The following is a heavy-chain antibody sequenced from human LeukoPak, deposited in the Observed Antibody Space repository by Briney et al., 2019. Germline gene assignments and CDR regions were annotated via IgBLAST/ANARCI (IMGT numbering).Heavy chain of an antibody. CDR1: GGSISISDYY. J-gene: IGHJ4*02. D-gene: IGHD3-16*01. Sequence: PSETLSLTCTVSGGSISISDYYWGWIRQPPGKGLEWMGSMSYSGRTYYNPSLKSRVTVLLETSKNQCSLKLSSVTAADTAVYYCARERGSRPRRFDYWGQGTLVTVSS. CDR3: ARERGSRPRRFDY. V-gene: IGHV4-39*07. CDR2: MSYSGRT.